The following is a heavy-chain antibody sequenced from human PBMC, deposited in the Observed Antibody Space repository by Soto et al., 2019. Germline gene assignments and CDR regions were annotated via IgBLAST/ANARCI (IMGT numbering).Heavy chain of an antibody. CDR3: ARGSGWYDYYYYGMDV. J-gene: IGHJ6*02. V-gene: IGHV3-74*01. D-gene: IGHD6-19*01. CDR1: GFTFSSYW. Sequence: EVQLVESGGGLVQPGGSLRLSCAASGFTFSSYWMHWVRQAPGKGLVWVARINSDGSSTSYADSVKGRFTISRDNAKNTLYLQMNSLRAEDTAVYXCARGSGWYDYYYYGMDVWGQGTTVTVSS. CDR2: INSDGSST.